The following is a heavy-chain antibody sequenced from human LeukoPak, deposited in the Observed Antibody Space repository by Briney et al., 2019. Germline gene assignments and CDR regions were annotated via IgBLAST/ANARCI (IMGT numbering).Heavy chain of an antibody. D-gene: IGHD5-24*01. CDR3: ARHGYSKSSDY. CDR1: GFTFSDYY. Sequence: KSGGSLRLSCAASGFTFSDYYMSWIRQAPGKGLEWISYISNSASYTNNADSVKGRFTISRDNAKNSLYLQMNSLRAEDTAVYYCARHGYSKSSDYWGQGTLVTVSS. CDR2: ISNSASYT. J-gene: IGHJ4*02. V-gene: IGHV3-11*03.